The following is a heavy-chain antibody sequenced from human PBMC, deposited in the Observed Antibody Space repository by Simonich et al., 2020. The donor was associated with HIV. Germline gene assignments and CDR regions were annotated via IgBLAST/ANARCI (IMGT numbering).Heavy chain of an antibody. J-gene: IGHJ5*02. CDR2: INPSGQP. V-gene: IGHV4-34*01. CDR3: ARQVVPMVARGWFDP. D-gene: IGHD2-15*01. CDR1: GGSFSGYY. Sequence: QVQLQQWGAGLLKPSETLSLTCACYGGSFSGYYWSWIRQPPGKGLECIGEINPSGQPIYNPSLKSRVTISVDTSETPFSLQLTSVTAADTAVYYCARQVVPMVARGWFDPWGQGTLVTVSS.